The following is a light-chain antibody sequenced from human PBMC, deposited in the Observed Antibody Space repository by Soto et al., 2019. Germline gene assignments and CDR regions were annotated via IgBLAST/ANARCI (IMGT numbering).Light chain of an antibody. Sequence: QSVLTQPASVSGSPGQSITISCTGTSSDVGTYKPVSWYQQHPGKAPKVIIYDGSKRPSGVSNRFSGSKSGNTASLTISGLQAEDEADYYCCSFAGSSTWFGGGTKVTVL. CDR3: CSFAGSSTW. CDR1: SSDVGTYKP. CDR2: DGS. J-gene: IGLJ3*02. V-gene: IGLV2-23*01.